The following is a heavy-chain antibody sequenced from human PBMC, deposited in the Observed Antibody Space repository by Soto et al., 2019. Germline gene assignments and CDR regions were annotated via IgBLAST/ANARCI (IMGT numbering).Heavy chain of an antibody. V-gene: IGHV1-69*13. D-gene: IGHD2-8*01. CDR1: GGTFSSYA. CDR2: IIPIFGTA. Sequence: ASVKVSCKASGGTFSSYAISWVRQAPGQGLEWMGGIIPIFGTANYAQKFQGRVTITADESTSTAYMELSSLRSEDTAVYYCAGGDSTDCSNGVCSFFYYYGMDVWGQGTTVTVSS. J-gene: IGHJ6*02. CDR3: AGGDSTDCSNGVCSFFYYYGMDV.